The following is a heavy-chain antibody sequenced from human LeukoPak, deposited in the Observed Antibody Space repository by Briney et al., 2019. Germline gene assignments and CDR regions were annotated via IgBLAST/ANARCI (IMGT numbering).Heavy chain of an antibody. J-gene: IGHJ4*02. CDR1: GFTFDDYA. V-gene: IGHV3-9*01. Sequence: GRSLRLSCAASGFTFDDYAMHWVRQAPGKGLEWVSGISWNSGSIGYADSVKGRFTISRDNAKNSLYLQMNSLRAEDTALYYCAKALPDYYGSGNYHFDYWGQGTLVTVSS. D-gene: IGHD3-10*01. CDR3: AKALPDYYGSGNYHFDY. CDR2: ISWNSGSI.